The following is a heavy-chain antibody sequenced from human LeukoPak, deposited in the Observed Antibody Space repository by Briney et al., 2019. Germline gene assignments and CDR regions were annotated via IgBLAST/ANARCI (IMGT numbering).Heavy chain of an antibody. CDR2: INAGNGNT. D-gene: IGHD2-2*01. CDR1: GFTFTSYA. J-gene: IGHJ5*02. V-gene: IGHV1-3*01. CDR3: ARTYCSSTSCYLYNWFDP. Sequence: ASVKVSCKASGFTFTSYAMHWVRQAPGQRLDWMGWINAGNGNTRYPQKFQGRVTMTRNTSISTAYMELSSLRSEDTAVYYCARTYCSSTSCYLYNWFDPWGQGTLVTVSS.